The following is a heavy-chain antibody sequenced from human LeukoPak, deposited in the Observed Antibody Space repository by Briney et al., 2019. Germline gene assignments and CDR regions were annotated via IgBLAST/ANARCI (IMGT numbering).Heavy chain of an antibody. CDR2: ISSSSSYI. D-gene: IGHD3-3*01. CDR3: ARDYRFLEWLPHSDAFDI. V-gene: IGHV3-21*01. J-gene: IGHJ3*02. Sequence: GGSLRLSCAASGFTFSSYSMNWVRQAPGKGLEWVSSISSSSSYIYYADSVKGRFTISRDDAKNSLYLQMNSLRAEDTAVYYCARDYRFLEWLPHSDAFDIWGRGTMVTVSS. CDR1: GFTFSSYS.